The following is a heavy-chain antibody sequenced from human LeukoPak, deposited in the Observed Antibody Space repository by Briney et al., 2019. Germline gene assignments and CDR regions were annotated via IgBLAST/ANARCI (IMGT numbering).Heavy chain of an antibody. CDR3: ARSLFAAGTNNWFDP. CDR2: ISAYNGNT. Sequence: ASVKVSCKASGYTFTSYGISWVRQAPGQGLEWMGWISAYNGNTNYAQKLQGRVTMTTDTSTSIAYMELRSLRSDDTAVYYCARSLFAAGTNNWFDPWGQGTLVTVSS. CDR1: GYTFTSYG. V-gene: IGHV1-18*01. J-gene: IGHJ5*02. D-gene: IGHD6-13*01.